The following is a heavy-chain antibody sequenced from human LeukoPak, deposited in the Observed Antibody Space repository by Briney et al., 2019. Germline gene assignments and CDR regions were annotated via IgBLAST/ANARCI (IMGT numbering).Heavy chain of an antibody. CDR2: ISGYNGNT. CDR3: ARDLKRGYSSGRYSWGTGSSNDY. Sequence: GASVKVSCKASGYTFTSYGISWVRQALGQGLEWMGWISGYNGNTNYAQKLQGRVTMTTDTSTSTAYMELRSLRSDDTAVYYCARDLKRGYSSGRYSWGTGSSNDYWGQGTLVTVSS. CDR1: GYTFTSYG. J-gene: IGHJ4*02. D-gene: IGHD6-19*01. V-gene: IGHV1-18*01.